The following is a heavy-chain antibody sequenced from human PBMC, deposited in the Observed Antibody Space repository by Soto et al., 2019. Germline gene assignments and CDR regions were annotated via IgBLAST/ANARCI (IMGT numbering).Heavy chain of an antibody. CDR2: IYYRGNT. CDR3: ARQTVATGYYGMDV. V-gene: IGHV4-59*08. J-gene: IGHJ6*02. D-gene: IGHD2-21*02. Sequence: SETLSLTCTVSGGSISSYYWSWIRQPPGKGLEWIGSIYYRGNTYYNPSLKSRVTISVDTSKNQFSLKLSSVTAADTAVYYCARQTVATGYYGMDVWGQGTTVTVSS. CDR1: GGSISSYY.